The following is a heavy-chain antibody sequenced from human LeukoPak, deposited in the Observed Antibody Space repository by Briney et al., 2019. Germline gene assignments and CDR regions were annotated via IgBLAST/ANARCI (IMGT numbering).Heavy chain of an antibody. V-gene: IGHV3-30*04. CDR3: ARGAYNWNLYYYYYMGV. Sequence: GGSLRLSCAASGFTFSSYAMHWVRQAPGKGLEWVAVISYDGSNKYYADSVKGRFTISRDNSKNTLYLQMNSLRAEDTAVYYCARGAYNWNLYYYYYMGVWGKGTTVTVSS. D-gene: IGHD1-7*01. CDR2: ISYDGSNK. CDR1: GFTFSSYA. J-gene: IGHJ6*03.